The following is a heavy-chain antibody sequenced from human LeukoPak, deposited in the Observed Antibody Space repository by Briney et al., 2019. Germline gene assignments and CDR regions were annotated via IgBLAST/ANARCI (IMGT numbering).Heavy chain of an antibody. CDR3: ARQMEVVGATFFDY. D-gene: IGHD1-26*01. CDR2: IYYSGST. V-gene: IGHV4-59*01. CDR1: GGSISSYY. Sequence: PSETLSLTCTISGGSISSYYWSWIRQPPGKGLEWIGYIYYSGSTNYNPSLKSRVTLSVDTSKNQCSLKLSSVTAADTAVYYCARQMEVVGATFFDYWGQGTLVTVSS. J-gene: IGHJ4*02.